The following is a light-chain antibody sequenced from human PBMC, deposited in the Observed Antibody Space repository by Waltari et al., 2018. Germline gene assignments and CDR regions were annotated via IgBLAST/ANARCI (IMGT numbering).Light chain of an antibody. CDR1: SRDVGFYNY. CDR2: DVS. Sequence: QSALTQPTSVSGSPGQSITISCTGTSRDVGFYNYVSWYQQYPGKGPQLLIYDVSDRPSGVSRRFSGSKSGNTASLTISGLQADDEADYYCNSYTGSSSWVFGGGTKLTVL. J-gene: IGLJ3*02. CDR3: NSYTGSSSWV. V-gene: IGLV2-14*01.